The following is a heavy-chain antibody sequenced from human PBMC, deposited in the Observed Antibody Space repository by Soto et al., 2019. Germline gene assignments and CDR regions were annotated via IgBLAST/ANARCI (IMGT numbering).Heavy chain of an antibody. V-gene: IGHV3-7*03. Sequence: SLRLSCAASGFTFSTYWMSWVRQAPGKGLEWVANIKQDGGEKYYVDSVKGRFTISRDNAKNSLYLQMNSLRAEDTAVYYCARVGPLRATIIHTPPDSWGQGTLVTVSS. D-gene: IGHD1-20*01. CDR3: ARVGPLRATIIHTPPDS. CDR1: GFTFSTYW. CDR2: IKQDGGEK. J-gene: IGHJ4*02.